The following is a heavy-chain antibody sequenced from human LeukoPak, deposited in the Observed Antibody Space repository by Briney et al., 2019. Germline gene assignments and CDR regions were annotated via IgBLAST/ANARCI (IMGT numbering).Heavy chain of an antibody. Sequence: ASVKVSCKASGGTFSSYTISWVRQAPGQGLEWMGRIIPILGIANYAQEFQGRVTITADKSTSTAYMELSSLRSKDTAVYYCASLVREIDYWGQGTLVTVSS. V-gene: IGHV1-69*02. CDR3: ASLVREIDY. J-gene: IGHJ4*02. CDR1: GGTFSSYT. CDR2: IIPILGIA. D-gene: IGHD1-26*01.